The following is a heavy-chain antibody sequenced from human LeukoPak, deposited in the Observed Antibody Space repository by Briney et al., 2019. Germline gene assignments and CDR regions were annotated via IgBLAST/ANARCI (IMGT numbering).Heavy chain of an antibody. Sequence: SETLSLTCTVSGDSISSFYWSWIRQPPGKGLEWIAYIYHNGITNYNPFLKSRVTISIDTSKTQFSLKLSSVTAADTAVYYCATPHNWGQGTLVTVSS. CDR2: IYHNGIT. V-gene: IGHV4-59*08. CDR3: ATPHN. CDR1: GDSISSFY. J-gene: IGHJ4*02.